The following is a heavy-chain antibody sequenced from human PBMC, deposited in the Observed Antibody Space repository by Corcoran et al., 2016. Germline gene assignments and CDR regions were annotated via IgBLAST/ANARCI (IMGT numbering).Heavy chain of an antibody. D-gene: IGHD3-3*01. CDR1: GGSISSSSYY. Sequence: QLQLQESGPGLVKPSETLSLTCTVSGGSISSSSYYWGWIRQPPGKGLEWIGSIYYSGSTYYTPSLKSRVTISVDTSKNQFSLKLSSVTAADTAVYYCARDRLEKVVGVVIGWFDPWGQGTLVTVSS. CDR3: ARDRLEKVVGVVIGWFDP. V-gene: IGHV4-39*07. J-gene: IGHJ5*02. CDR2: IYYSGST.